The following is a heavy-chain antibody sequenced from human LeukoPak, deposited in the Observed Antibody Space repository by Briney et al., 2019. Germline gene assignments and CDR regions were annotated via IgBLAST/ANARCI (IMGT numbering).Heavy chain of an antibody. Sequence: GGSLRLSCAASGCTFSTYGMSGVRQAPGKGLEWVSGISGSGGSTYYADSVKGRFTISRDNSKNTLYLQMNSLRAEDTAVYYCAGRGSGSYFDYWGQGTLVTVSS. CDR1: GCTFSTYG. J-gene: IGHJ4*02. CDR2: ISGSGGST. CDR3: AGRGSGSYFDY. D-gene: IGHD3-10*01. V-gene: IGHV3-23*01.